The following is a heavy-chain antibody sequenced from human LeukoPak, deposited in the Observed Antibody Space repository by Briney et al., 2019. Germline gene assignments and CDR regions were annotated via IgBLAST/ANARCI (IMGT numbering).Heavy chain of an antibody. CDR1: GFTFSTYA. J-gene: IGHJ4*02. D-gene: IGHD3-16*01. V-gene: IGHV3-21*01. Sequence: GGSLRLSCAASGFTFSTYAMNWVRQAPGKGLEWVSSFGTRSTSIYYAHSVTGRFIISRDNAKNSLYLQMNSLRAEDTAVYYYARENDQGFDYWGQGTLVTVSS. CDR3: ARENDQGFDY. CDR2: FGTRSTSI.